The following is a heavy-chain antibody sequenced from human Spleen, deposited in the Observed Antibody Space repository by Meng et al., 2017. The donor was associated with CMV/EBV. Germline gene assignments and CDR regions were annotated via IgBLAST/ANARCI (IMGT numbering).Heavy chain of an antibody. CDR2: TNEDGTIT. CDR3: AAADGTRVDY. D-gene: IGHD6-13*01. J-gene: IGHJ4*02. Sequence: GGSLRLSCAASGFSFSRYWMHWVRQVPGKGLVWVSRTNEDGTITNYADSVKGRFTISRDNAKNSLYLQMSFLRAEDTVQKHWAAADGTRVDYWGQGTLVTVSS. V-gene: IGHV3-74*01. CDR1: GFSFSRYW.